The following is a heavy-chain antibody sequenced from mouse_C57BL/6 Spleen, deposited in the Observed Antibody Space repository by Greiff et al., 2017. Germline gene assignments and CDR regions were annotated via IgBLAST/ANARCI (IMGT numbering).Heavy chain of an antibody. Sequence: VQLQQSGAELVRPGASVTLSCKASGYTFTDYEMHWVKQTPVHGLEWIGAIDPETGGTAYNQKFKGKAILTADKSSSTAYMELRSLTSEDSAVYYCTRRVYYTLSYFDYWGQGTTLTVSS. V-gene: IGHV1-15*01. D-gene: IGHD2-1*01. J-gene: IGHJ2*01. CDR2: IDPETGGT. CDR1: GYTFTDYE. CDR3: TRRVYYTLSYFDY.